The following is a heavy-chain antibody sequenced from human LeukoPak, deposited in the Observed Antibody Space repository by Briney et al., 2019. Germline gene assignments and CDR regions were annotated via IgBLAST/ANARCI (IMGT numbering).Heavy chain of an antibody. D-gene: IGHD4-17*01. V-gene: IGHV4-59*08. CDR2: IFYSGST. J-gene: IGHJ4*02. Sequence: PSETLSLTCTVSGGSISSYYWSWIRQPPGKGLEWIGYIFYSGSTNYNPSLKSRVTISVDTSKSQFSLKLSSVTAADTAVYYCARGGTMTTAPLWGQGTLVTVSS. CDR1: GGSISSYY. CDR3: ARGGTMTTAPL.